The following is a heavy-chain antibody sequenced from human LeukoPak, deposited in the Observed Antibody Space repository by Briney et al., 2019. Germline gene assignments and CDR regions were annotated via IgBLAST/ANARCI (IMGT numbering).Heavy chain of an antibody. CDR1: GFTFSSYS. V-gene: IGHV3-21*01. CDR3: ARGKRSIAAAVPDY. D-gene: IGHD6-25*01. Sequence: GRSLRLSCAASGFTFSSYSMNWVRQAPGKGLEWVSSISSSSSYIYYADSVKGRFTISRDNAKNSLYLQMNSLRAEDTAVYYCARGKRSIAAAVPDYWGQGTLVTVSS. J-gene: IGHJ4*02. CDR2: ISSSSSYI.